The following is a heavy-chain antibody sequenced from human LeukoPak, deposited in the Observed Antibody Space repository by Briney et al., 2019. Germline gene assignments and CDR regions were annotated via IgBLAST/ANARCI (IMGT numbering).Heavy chain of an antibody. Sequence: SETLSLTCAVYGGSFSGYYWSWIRQPPGKGLEWIGEINHSGSANYNPSLKSRVTISVDTSKNQFSLKLSSVTGADTAVYYCHYDSSGIVDAFDIWGQGTMVTVSS. J-gene: IGHJ3*02. V-gene: IGHV4-34*01. CDR3: HYDSSGIVDAFDI. D-gene: IGHD3-22*01. CDR2: INHSGSA. CDR1: GGSFSGYY.